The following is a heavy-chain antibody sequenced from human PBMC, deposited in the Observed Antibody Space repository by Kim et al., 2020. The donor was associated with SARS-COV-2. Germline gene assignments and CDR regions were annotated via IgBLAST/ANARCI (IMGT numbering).Heavy chain of an antibody. CDR2: INAGNGDT. CDR1: GYTFTSYK. CDR3: ASAWQLLGNLFDP. V-gene: IGHV1-3*01. J-gene: IGHJ5*02. Sequence: ASVKVSCKTSGYTFTSYKMHWVRQAPGRRLEWMGWINAGNGDTMYSQNLRDRFTITKDTSARTAYMELSSLRSEDTAVYYCASAWQLLGNLFDPWGQGTLVTVSS. D-gene: IGHD2-15*01.